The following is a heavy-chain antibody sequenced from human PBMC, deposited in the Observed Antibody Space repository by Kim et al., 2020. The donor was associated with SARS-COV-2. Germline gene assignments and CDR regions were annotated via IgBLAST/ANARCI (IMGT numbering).Heavy chain of an antibody. Sequence: YVDSVKGRFTISRDNAKNSLYLQMNSLRAEDTAVYYCARYYYYDSNYFDYWGQGTLVTVSS. J-gene: IGHJ4*02. D-gene: IGHD3-22*01. CDR3: ARYYYYDSNYFDY. V-gene: IGHV3-7*01.